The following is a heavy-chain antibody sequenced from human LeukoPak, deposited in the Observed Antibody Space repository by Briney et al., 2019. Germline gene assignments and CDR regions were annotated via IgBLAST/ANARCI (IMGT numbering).Heavy chain of an antibody. D-gene: IGHD2-15*01. CDR2: IKQDGSEK. V-gene: IGHV3-7*01. CDR1: GFTFSSYW. Sequence: GGSLRLSCAASGFTFSSYWMSWVRQAPGKGLEWVANIKQDGSEKYYVDSVKGRFTISRDNAKNSLYLQMNSLRAEDTAVYYCARDIQEYCSGGSCTGLGYWGQGSLVTVSS. CDR3: ARDIQEYCSGGSCTGLGY. J-gene: IGHJ4*02.